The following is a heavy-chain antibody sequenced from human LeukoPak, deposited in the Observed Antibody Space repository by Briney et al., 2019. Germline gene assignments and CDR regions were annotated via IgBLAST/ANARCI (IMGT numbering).Heavy chain of an antibody. CDR2: IGNSAGST. CDR1: GFTFSTAA. V-gene: IGHV3-23*01. CDR3: AKVGRADDYYFDY. J-gene: IGHJ4*02. D-gene: IGHD3-3*01. Sequence: GGSLRLSCAASGFTFSTAAMTWVRQSPGKGLEWVSGIGNSAGSTYYADPVKGRFTISRDNSKNTLYLQMNSLRDEDTAVYYCAKVGRADDYYFDYWGQGTLVTVSS.